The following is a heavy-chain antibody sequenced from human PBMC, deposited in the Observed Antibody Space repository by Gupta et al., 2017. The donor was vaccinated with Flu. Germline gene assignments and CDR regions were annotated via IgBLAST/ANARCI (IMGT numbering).Heavy chain of an antibody. CDR2: ISGSGDTT. CDR1: GFTFDGHA. Sequence: EVQLLESGGALVQPGGSLRLSCAVSGFTFDGHAMNWVRQAPGKGLEWVAGISGSGDTTYYVDSVKGRFTISRDNSMHTLYLQMNSLRAEDTAVYYCAKGAKGITMIRVSWFDPWGQGTLVTVSS. CDR3: AKGAKGITMIRVSWFDP. J-gene: IGHJ5*02. V-gene: IGHV3-23*01. D-gene: IGHD3-22*01.